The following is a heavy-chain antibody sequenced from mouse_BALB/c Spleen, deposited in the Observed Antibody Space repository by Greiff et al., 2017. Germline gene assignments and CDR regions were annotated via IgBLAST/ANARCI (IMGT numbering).Heavy chain of an antibody. CDR2: ISYSGST. V-gene: IGHV3-8*02. D-gene: IGHD2-2*01. J-gene: IGHJ4*01. CDR1: GDSITSGY. CDR3: ARGLYGYDAGYAMDY. Sequence: EVMLVESGPSLVKPSQTLSLTCSVTGDSITSGYWNWIRKFPGNKLEYMGYISYSGSTYYNPSLKSRISITRDTSKNQYYLQLNSVTTEDTATYYCARGLYGYDAGYAMDYWGQGTSVTVSS.